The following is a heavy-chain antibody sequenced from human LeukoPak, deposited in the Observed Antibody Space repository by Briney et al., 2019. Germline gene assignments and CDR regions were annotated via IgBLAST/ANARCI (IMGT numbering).Heavy chain of an antibody. CDR2: IYYSGST. CDR1: GDSISSGRSY. D-gene: IGHD3-22*01. CDR3: ARHYYRTYYFDY. V-gene: IGHV4-39*01. J-gene: IGHJ4*02. Sequence: SETLSLTCTVSGDSISSGRSYWGWIRQPPGKGLGWIGSIYYSGSTYYNPSLKSRVTISVDTSKNQLSLKLSSVTAADTAVYYCARHYYRTYYFDYWGQGTLVTVSP.